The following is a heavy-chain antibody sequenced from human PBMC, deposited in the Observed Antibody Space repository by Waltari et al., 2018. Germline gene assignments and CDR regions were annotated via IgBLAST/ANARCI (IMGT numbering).Heavy chain of an antibody. V-gene: IGHV4-59*01. CDR2: IDYSGTT. Sequence: QVQLQESGPGLVKPSETLSLICDVSGDSLLSAYWTWIRQSPEKGMEGIGNIDYSGTTYYNPALRARVSISEETSKNQLFLTLTAVTPADTAIYYCARGFGVVTGRSFFDLWGQGTLVTVAS. CDR1: GDSLLSAY. J-gene: IGHJ4*02. CDR3: ARGFGVVTGRSFFDL. D-gene: IGHD2-21*02.